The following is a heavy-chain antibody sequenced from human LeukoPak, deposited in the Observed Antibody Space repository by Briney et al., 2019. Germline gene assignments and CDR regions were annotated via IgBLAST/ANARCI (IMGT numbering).Heavy chain of an antibody. CDR1: GGSFSGYY. J-gene: IGHJ6*02. CDR3: ASSPAAYYYCGMDV. Sequence: SETLSLTCAVYGGSFSGYYWSWIRQPPGKGLEWIGEINHSGSTNYNPSLKSRVTISVDTSKNQFSLKLSSVTAADTAVYYCASSPAAYYYCGMDVWGQGTTVTVSS. V-gene: IGHV4-34*01. CDR2: INHSGST.